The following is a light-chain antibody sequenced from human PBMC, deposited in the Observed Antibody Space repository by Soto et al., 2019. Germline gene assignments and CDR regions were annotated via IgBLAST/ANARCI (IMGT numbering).Light chain of an antibody. CDR2: DAS. CDR3: QYCGIWPPGAT. V-gene: IGKV3-11*01. Sequence: EIVLTQSPVTLSLSPGERATLSCRASQSINNYLAWYQQKPGQPPRLLIYDASNRATAIPVRFSGSGSGTFFTLTFSILEPEDSGVYYCQYCGIWPPGATFGGGTKVEIK. CDR1: QSINNY. J-gene: IGKJ4*01.